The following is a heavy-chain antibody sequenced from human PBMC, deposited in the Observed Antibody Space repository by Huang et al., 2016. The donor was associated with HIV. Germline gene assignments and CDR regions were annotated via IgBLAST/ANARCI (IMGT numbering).Heavy chain of an antibody. Sequence: QLQLQESGPGLVKPSETLSLTCTVSGGPISNSSHYWGWIRQPPGMGLEWIGSIDYRGATHHNPSLKSRVTMAVDASKSQISLNLISVTAADTALYYCVGYCTGGTCVEAFDIWGQGTRVTVSS. D-gene: IGHD2-8*02. CDR1: GGPISNSSHY. CDR2: IDYRGAT. J-gene: IGHJ3*02. V-gene: IGHV4-39*01. CDR3: VGYCTGGTCVEAFDI.